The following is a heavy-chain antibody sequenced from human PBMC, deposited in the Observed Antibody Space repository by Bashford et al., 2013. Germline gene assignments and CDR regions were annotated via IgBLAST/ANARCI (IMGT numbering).Heavy chain of an antibody. V-gene: IGHV3-23*01. CDR2: ISGSGGST. Sequence: VRQAPGKGLEWVSAISGSGGSTYYADSVKGRFTISRDNSKNTLYLQMNSLRAEDTAVYYCAKDWGLLLLLFDYWGQGTLVTVSS. D-gene: IGHD3-22*01. CDR3: AKDWGLLLLLFDY. J-gene: IGHJ4*02.